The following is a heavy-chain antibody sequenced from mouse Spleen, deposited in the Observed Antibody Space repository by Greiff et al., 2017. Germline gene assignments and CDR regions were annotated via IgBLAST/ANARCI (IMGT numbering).Heavy chain of an antibody. Sequence: QVQLQQSGPSLVQPSQSLSITCTVSGFSLTSYGVHWVRQSPGKGLEWLGVIWRGGSTDYNAAFMSRLSITKDNSKSQVFFKMNSLQADDTAIYYCASSGIYYDYDGAWFAYWGQGTLVTVSA. V-gene: IGHV2-5-1*01. J-gene: IGHJ3*01. D-gene: IGHD2-4*01. CDR3: ASSGIYYDYDGAWFAY. CDR1: GFSLTSYG. CDR2: IWRGGST.